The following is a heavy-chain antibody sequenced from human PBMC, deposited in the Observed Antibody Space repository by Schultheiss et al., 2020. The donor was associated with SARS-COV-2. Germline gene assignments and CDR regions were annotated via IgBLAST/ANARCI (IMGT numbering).Heavy chain of an antibody. V-gene: IGHV4-59*01. CDR3: ARRQYDFWSANWFDP. CDR1: GGSISSYY. Sequence: SETLSLTCTVSGGSISSYYWSWIRQPPGKGLEWIGYIYYSGSTNYNPSLKSRVTISIDTSNNQFSLTLDSVTAADTAVYYCARRQYDFWSANWFDPWGQGTLVTVSS. J-gene: IGHJ5*02. CDR2: IYYSGST. D-gene: IGHD3-3*01.